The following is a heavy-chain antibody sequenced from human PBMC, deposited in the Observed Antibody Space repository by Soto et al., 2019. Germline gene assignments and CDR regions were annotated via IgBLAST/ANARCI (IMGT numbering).Heavy chain of an antibody. Sequence: SETLSPTCTVSGGSFSSYYWSWIRQPPGKGLEWIGYIYYSGSTNYNPSLKSRVTISVDTSKNQFSLKLSSVTAADTAVYYCARLGDYGDYRYYYYYMDVWGKGTTVTVSS. D-gene: IGHD4-17*01. V-gene: IGHV4-59*08. J-gene: IGHJ6*03. CDR1: GGSFSSYY. CDR3: ARLGDYGDYRYYYYYMDV. CDR2: IYYSGST.